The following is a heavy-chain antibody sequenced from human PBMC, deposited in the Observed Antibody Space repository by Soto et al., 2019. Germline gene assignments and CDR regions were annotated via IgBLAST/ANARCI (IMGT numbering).Heavy chain of an antibody. CDR2: IYHSGST. V-gene: IGHV4-4*02. Sequence: PSENLSLTCAVSSGSISSSNWWSWVRQPPGKGLEWIGEIYHSGSTNYNPSLKSRVTISVDKSKNQLSLKLNSVTAADTAVYYCARERPSGYGMDVWAQAPTVTV. CDR1: SGSISSSNW. J-gene: IGHJ6*02. D-gene: IGHD3-10*01. CDR3: ARERPSGYGMDV.